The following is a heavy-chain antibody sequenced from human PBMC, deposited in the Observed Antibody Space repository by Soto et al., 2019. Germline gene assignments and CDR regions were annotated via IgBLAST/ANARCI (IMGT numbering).Heavy chain of an antibody. CDR2: IYYSGST. D-gene: IGHD3-9*01. J-gene: IGHJ4*02. CDR1: GGSVSSSSYY. V-gene: IGHV4-39*01. CDR3: ARQVWSYDILTGYPFDY. Sequence: SETLSLTCTVSGGSVSSSSYYWGWVRQPPGKGLEWIGSIYYSGSTYYNPSLKSRVTISVDKSKNQFSLKLSSVTAADTAVYYCARQVWSYDILTGYPFDYWGQGTLVTVSS.